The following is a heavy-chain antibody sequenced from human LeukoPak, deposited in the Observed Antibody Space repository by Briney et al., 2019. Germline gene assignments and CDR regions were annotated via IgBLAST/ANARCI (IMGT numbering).Heavy chain of an antibody. CDR1: GFIFSNYA. Sequence: GRSLRLSCAASGFIFSNYAIHWVRQAPGKGVEWVAAISYDGNTQHYADPVKGRFTISRDNSKSKVYLQIDTLTIEDSAVYYCVKPYPTLTTSSVLDTWGQGTLVTVSS. J-gene: IGHJ5*01. CDR3: VKPYPTLTTSSVLDT. V-gene: IGHV3-30*18. D-gene: IGHD4-17*01. CDR2: ISYDGNTQ.